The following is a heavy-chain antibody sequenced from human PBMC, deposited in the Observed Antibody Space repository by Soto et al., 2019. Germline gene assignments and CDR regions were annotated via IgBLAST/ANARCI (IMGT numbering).Heavy chain of an antibody. CDR1: GGSVSSGNYY. D-gene: IGHD3-22*01. Sequence: PSETLSLTCTVSGGSVSSGNYYWSWIRQPPGEGLERIGYFYYTGSINYNTSLKSRVNISIDASKNQFSLRLSSVTAADTVVYYCARSMFYSDGSNYSPFDYWGQGTLVTVS. CDR2: FYYTGSI. J-gene: IGHJ4*02. V-gene: IGHV4-61*01. CDR3: ARSMFYSDGSNYSPFDY.